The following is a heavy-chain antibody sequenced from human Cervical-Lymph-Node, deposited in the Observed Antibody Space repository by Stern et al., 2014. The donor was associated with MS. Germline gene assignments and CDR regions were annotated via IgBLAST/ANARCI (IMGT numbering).Heavy chain of an antibody. V-gene: IGHV3-30-3*01. D-gene: IGHD6-13*01. CDR1: GFTFSSYA. Sequence: VQLVESGGGVVQPGRSLRLSCAASGFTFSSYAMHWVRQAPGKGLEWVAVISHDGSKRYYADSVKGRFTISRDNSKNTLYLQMNSLRAEDTAIYYCARDQYSSSWYVRRGYYYAIDVWGQGTAVTVSS. CDR3: ARDQYSSSWYVRRGYYYAIDV. CDR2: ISHDGSKR. J-gene: IGHJ6*02.